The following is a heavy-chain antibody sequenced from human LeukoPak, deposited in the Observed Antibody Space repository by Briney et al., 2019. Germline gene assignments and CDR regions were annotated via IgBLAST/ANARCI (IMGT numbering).Heavy chain of an antibody. D-gene: IGHD2-15*01. Sequence: SETLSLTCTVSGGSISSYYWSWIRQPPGKGLEWIGYIYYSGSTNYNPSLKSRVTISVDTSKNQFSLKLSSVTAADTAVYYCARLNCSGGSCSSFDYWGQGTLVTVSS. V-gene: IGHV4-59*01. CDR2: IYYSGST. CDR1: GGSISSYY. CDR3: ARLNCSGGSCSSFDY. J-gene: IGHJ4*02.